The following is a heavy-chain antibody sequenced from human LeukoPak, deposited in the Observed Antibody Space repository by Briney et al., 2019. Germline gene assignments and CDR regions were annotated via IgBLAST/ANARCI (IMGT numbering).Heavy chain of an antibody. CDR1: GYTFTSYA. J-gene: IGHJ6*03. CDR3: ARDGSGSYTPYYYYYMDV. CDR2: INDGNGNT. D-gene: IGHD3-10*01. V-gene: IGHV1-3*03. Sequence: GASVKVSCKASGYTFTSYAMHWVRQAPGQRLEWMGWINDGNGNTKYSQEFQGKVTITRDTSASTAYMELSSLRSEDVAVYYCARDGSGSYTPYYYYYMDVWGKGTTVTVSS.